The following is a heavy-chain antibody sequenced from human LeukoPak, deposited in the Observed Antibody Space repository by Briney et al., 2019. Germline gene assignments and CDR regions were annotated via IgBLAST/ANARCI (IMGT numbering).Heavy chain of an antibody. J-gene: IGHJ5*01. D-gene: IGHD2-21*01. V-gene: IGHV4-59*02. Sequence: PGGSLRLSCAASGFTVSSNYMSWVRQPPGKGLEGIGYIYCTGSTDYNPSLTGRDTMSLDTYKTQFSLKLGSVAAADAAVYYCARDRVVPGGWFDPWGQGTLVTVSS. CDR2: IYCTGST. CDR1: GFTVSSNY. CDR3: ARDRVVPGGWFDP.